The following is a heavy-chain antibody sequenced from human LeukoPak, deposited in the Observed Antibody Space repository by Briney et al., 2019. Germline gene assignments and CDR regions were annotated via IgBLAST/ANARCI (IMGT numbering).Heavy chain of an antibody. CDR3: ASYTAITPTFDY. D-gene: IGHD5-18*01. V-gene: IGHV4-59*01. CDR2: IYYSGST. CDR1: GGSISSYY. Sequence: PSETLSLTCTVSGGSISSYYWSWIRQPPGKGLEWIGYIYYSGSTNYNPSLKSRVTISVDTSKNQCSLKLSSVTAADTAVYYCASYTAITPTFDYWGQGTLVTVSS. J-gene: IGHJ4*02.